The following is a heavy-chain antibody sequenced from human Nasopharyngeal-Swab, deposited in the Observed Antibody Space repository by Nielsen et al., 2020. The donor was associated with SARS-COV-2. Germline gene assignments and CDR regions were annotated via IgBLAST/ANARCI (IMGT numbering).Heavy chain of an antibody. CDR3: ARDRERWPQNYYGMDV. J-gene: IGHJ6*02. CDR2: ISSSGSTI. V-gene: IGHV3-48*03. Sequence: LKISCAASGFTFSSYEMNWVRQAPGKGLEWVSYISSSGSTIYYADSVKGRFTISRDNAKNSLYLQMNSLRAEDTAVYYCARDRERWPQNYYGMDVWGQGTTVTVSS. D-gene: IGHD5-24*01. CDR1: GFTFSSYE.